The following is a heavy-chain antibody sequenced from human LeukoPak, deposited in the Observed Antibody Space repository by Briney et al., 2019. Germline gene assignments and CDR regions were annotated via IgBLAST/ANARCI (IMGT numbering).Heavy chain of an antibody. D-gene: IGHD3/OR15-3a*01. CDR3: AKDSRDWTYFDF. V-gene: IGHV3-23*01. CDR1: GFTSSSYA. J-gene: IGHJ4*02. Sequence: GGSLRLSCAASGFTSSSYAMTWVRQAPGKGLEWVSAISGSGGSTYYADSVKGRFTISRGNSKNTLYLQMNSLRAEDTAVYYCAKDSRDWTYFDFWGQGTLVTVSS. CDR2: ISGSGGST.